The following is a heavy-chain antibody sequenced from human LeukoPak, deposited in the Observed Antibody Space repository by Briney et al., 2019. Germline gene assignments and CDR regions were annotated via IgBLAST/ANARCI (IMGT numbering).Heavy chain of an antibody. CDR3: ARHLPSPSHGPLFDY. Sequence: SETLSLTCTVSGGSISSSNYYWGWIRQPPGRGLEWIGNLYYSGNTYYNASLMGRVTISLDTSENRLSLKLNSVSAADTAVYYCARHLPSPSHGPLFDYWGQGTLVTVSS. V-gene: IGHV4-39*07. CDR2: LYYSGNT. D-gene: IGHD2-8*01. CDR1: GGSISSSNYY. J-gene: IGHJ4*02.